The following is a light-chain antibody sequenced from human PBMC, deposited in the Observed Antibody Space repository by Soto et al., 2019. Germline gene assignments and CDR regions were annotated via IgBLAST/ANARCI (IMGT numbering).Light chain of an antibody. CDR2: ATS. J-gene: IGKJ1*01. CDR3: QQYATSPWT. Sequence: ETVLTQSPGTLSLSPGERATLSCRASQSVSSSYFAWYQQKPGQAPRLLIFATSSRATGIPDRFSGSGSGTEFTLTISRLEPEDFAVYYCQQYATSPWTFGQGTKVEIK. V-gene: IGKV3-20*01. CDR1: QSVSSSY.